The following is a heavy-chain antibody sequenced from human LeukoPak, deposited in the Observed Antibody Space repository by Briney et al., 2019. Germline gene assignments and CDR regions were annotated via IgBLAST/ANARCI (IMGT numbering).Heavy chain of an antibody. D-gene: IGHD6-19*01. Sequence: GGSLRLSCAASGFTFSSYSMNWVRQAPGKGLEWVSSISRSSSYIYYADSVKGRFTISRDNAKNSLYLQMNSLRAEDTAVYYCAREVAVAGTDLDYWGQGTLVTVSS. J-gene: IGHJ4*02. CDR1: GFTFSSYS. V-gene: IGHV3-21*01. CDR2: ISRSSSYI. CDR3: AREVAVAGTDLDY.